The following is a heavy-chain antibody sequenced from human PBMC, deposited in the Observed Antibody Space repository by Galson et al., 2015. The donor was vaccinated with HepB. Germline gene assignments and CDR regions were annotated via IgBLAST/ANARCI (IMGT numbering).Heavy chain of an antibody. CDR3: AKHLRPERKATIFDY. J-gene: IGHJ4*02. Sequence: SLRLSCAGSGFTFSYYAMTWVRQAPGKGLEWVSFIASDGSTYYADSVKGRFTISRDNSKNILYLQMSSLRAEDTAVYYCAKHLRPERKATIFDYWGQGALVVVSS. D-gene: IGHD5-24*01. V-gene: IGHV3-23*01. CDR2: IASDGST. CDR1: GFTFSYYA.